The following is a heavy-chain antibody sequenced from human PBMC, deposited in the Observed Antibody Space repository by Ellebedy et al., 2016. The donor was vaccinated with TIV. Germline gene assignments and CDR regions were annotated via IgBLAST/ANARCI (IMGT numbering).Heavy chain of an antibody. D-gene: IGHD3-22*01. Sequence: SETLSLTXDVSGGSISSYYWSWIRQSPGKGLEWIAYAFHKWTTNYDPSFESRATISVDTATNQFSLKLTSVTAADTAVYYCARHNFDSSDLDSWGPGILVTVSS. CDR1: GGSISSYY. J-gene: IGHJ4*02. CDR3: ARHNFDSSDLDS. V-gene: IGHV4-59*08. CDR2: AFHKWTT.